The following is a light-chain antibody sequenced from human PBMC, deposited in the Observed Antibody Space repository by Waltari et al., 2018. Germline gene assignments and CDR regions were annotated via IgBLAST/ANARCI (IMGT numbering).Light chain of an antibody. J-gene: IGLJ2*01. CDR3: QSADSSVVYGV. Sequence: SYEVTQPPPMSVAPCQNARPTLLGLSLPNEYSFWYLHQPGPGPTLVIYKDTERPAGIPERFSGSTSDKTVTLTISRVQAEDEAGDYCQSADSSVVYGVFGGGTKLNGL. V-gene: IGLV3-25*03. CDR1: SLPNEY. CDR2: KDT.